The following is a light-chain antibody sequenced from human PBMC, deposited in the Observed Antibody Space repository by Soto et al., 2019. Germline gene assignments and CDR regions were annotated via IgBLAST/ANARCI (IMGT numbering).Light chain of an antibody. V-gene: IGKV1-5*03. Sequence: DIQMTQSPSTLSASVGDRFTITCRASQSISSWLAWYQQKPGKAPKLLIHKASTLESGVPSRFSGSGYGTEFTLTISGLQPEDSATYYCQQYERYSTFGQGTKVDIK. CDR3: QQYERYST. CDR2: KAS. J-gene: IGKJ1*01. CDR1: QSISSW.